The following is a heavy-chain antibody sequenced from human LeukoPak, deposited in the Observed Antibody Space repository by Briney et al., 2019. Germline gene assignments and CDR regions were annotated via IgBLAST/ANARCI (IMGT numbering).Heavy chain of an antibody. D-gene: IGHD3-10*01. CDR2: IRYDGSNK. V-gene: IGHV3-30*02. Sequence: GGSLRLSCAASGFTFSSYWMSWVRQAPGKGLEWVAFIRYDGSNKYYADSVKGRFTISRDNSKNTLYLQMNSLRAEDTAVYYCAKDLGDHFDYWGQGTLVTVSS. CDR3: AKDLGDHFDY. CDR1: GFTFSSYW. J-gene: IGHJ4*02.